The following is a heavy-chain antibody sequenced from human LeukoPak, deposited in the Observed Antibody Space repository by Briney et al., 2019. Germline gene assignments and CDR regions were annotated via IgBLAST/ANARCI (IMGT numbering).Heavy chain of an antibody. Sequence: SETLSLTCTVSGGSISSYYRSWIRQPPGKGLEWIGYIYYSGSTNYNPSLKSRVTISVDTSKNQFSLKLSSVTAADTAVYYCAREKSGSYSVNWFDPWGQGTLVTVSS. D-gene: IGHD1-26*01. CDR2: IYYSGST. CDR1: GGSISSYY. J-gene: IGHJ5*02. V-gene: IGHV4-59*01. CDR3: AREKSGSYSVNWFDP.